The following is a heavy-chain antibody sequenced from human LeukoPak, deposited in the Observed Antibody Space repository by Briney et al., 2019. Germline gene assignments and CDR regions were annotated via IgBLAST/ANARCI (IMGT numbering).Heavy chain of an antibody. CDR3: ARGRHYYDSSDYYYEGDAFDI. D-gene: IGHD3-22*01. V-gene: IGHV1-46*01. Sequence: ASVKVSCKASGDTSTSYYMHWVRQAPGQGLECMGIIKPSGTSTSYAQKFQGRVTMTRDMSTSTVYMELSSLRSEDTAVYYCARGRHYYDSSDYYYEGDAFDIWGQGTMVTVSS. CDR2: IKPSGTST. CDR1: GDTSTSYY. J-gene: IGHJ3*02.